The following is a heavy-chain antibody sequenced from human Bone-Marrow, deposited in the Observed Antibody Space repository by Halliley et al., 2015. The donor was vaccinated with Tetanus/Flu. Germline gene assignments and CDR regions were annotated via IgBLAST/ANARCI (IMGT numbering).Heavy chain of an antibody. J-gene: IGHJ4*02. V-gene: IGHV3-23*01. D-gene: IGHD2-15*01. CDR2: VGTSRAT. Sequence: GLEWVSTVGTSRATYYADSVQGRFTVSRDDSKNILYLQMNSLRAEDTAQYYCAKDNSAIYSESWGPGTLVTVSS. CDR3: AKDNSAIYSES.